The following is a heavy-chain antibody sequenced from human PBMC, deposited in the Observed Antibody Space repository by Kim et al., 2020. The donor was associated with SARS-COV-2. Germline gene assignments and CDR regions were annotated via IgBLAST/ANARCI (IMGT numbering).Heavy chain of an antibody. CDR2: IYEGGAT. CDR1: GVSLSSNSYY. D-gene: IGHD3-10*01. CDR3: ARGWFGELTYFYYGMDV. J-gene: IGHJ6*01. V-gene: IGHV4-39*07. Sequence: SETLSLTCTVSGVSLSSNSYYWGWIRQPPGKGLEWIGSIYEGGATSFSSFIKSRVSISVDTSKNQISLKMTFVTAADTAAYFWARGWFGELTYFYYGMDV.